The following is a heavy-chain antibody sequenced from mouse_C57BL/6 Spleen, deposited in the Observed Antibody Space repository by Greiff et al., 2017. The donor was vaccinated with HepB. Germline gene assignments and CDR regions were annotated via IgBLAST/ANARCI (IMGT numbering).Heavy chain of an antibody. D-gene: IGHD1-1*01. CDR1: GFTFSDYY. V-gene: IGHV5-12*01. CDR3: ARQGYDSSVAWFAY. Sequence: EVKLMESGGGLVQPGGSLKLSCAASGFTFSDYYMYWVRQTPEKRLEWVAYISNGGGSTYYPDTVKGRYTIARDNTKNTPYLQMSRLKSEDTAMYYCARQGYDSSVAWFAYWGQGTLVTVSA. CDR2: ISNGGGST. J-gene: IGHJ3*01.